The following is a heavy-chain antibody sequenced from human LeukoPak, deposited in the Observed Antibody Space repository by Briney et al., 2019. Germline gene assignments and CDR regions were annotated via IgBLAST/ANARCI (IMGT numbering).Heavy chain of an antibody. D-gene: IGHD1-26*01. J-gene: IGHJ4*02. CDR1: GFTFCSYS. CDR2: ISSSSSYI. V-gene: IGHV3-21*01. CDR3: ARDRSVSGSSGY. Sequence: GGSLRLSCAASGFTFCSYSMNWVRQAPGKGLEWVSSISSSSSYIYYADSVKGRFTISRDNAKNSLYLQMNSLRAEDTAVYYCARDRSVSGSSGYWGQGTLVTVSS.